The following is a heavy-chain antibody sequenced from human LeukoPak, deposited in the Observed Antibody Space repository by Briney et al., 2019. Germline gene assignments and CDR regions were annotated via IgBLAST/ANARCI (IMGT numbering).Heavy chain of an antibody. J-gene: IGHJ4*02. CDR3: ARLNSDDYGDYPDY. Sequence: GASVKVSCKASGYTFTDYYVHWVRQAPGQGLEWMGWIDPNSGGTIYAQKFQGRVTMTRDTSISTTYMELSRLRSDDTAVYYCARLNSDDYGDYPDYWGQGTLVTVSS. CDR1: GYTFTDYY. CDR2: IDPNSGGT. D-gene: IGHD4-17*01. V-gene: IGHV1-2*02.